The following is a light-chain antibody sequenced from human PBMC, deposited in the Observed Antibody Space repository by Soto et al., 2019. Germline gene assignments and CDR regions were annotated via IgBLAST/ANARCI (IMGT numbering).Light chain of an antibody. J-gene: IGKJ3*01. CDR3: QQYISSPLT. Sequence: EIVLTQSPGTLSLSPGERATLSCRARQSVSSNYLARYQQKPGQAPRLLIYGASSRATGIPDRFSGSGSGTDFTLTISRLEPEDVAVYYCQQYISSPLTFGPGTKVDI. V-gene: IGKV3-20*01. CDR1: QSVSSNY. CDR2: GAS.